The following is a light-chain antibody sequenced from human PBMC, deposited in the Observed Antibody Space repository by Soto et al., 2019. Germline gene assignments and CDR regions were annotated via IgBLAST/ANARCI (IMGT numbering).Light chain of an antibody. V-gene: IGLV2-8*01. CDR3: SSYAGNNVWV. CDR1: NTDVGGYNY. Sequence: QSALTQPPSASGSPGQSVTISCTGSNTDVGGYNYVTWYQQYPGKAPKVIIYEVTKRPAGVPARFSGSRSGNTASLTVSGPQAEDEADYYCSSYAGNNVWVFGGGTKLTVL. CDR2: EVT. J-gene: IGLJ3*02.